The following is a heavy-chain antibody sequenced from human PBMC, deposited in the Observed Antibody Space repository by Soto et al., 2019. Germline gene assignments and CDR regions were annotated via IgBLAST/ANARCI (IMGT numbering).Heavy chain of an antibody. CDR2: IYYSGST. Sequence: QLQLQESGPGLVKPSETLSLTCTVSGGSISSSSYYWGWIRQPPGKGLEWIGSIYYSGSTYYNPSLKSRVTISVDTSKNQFSLKLSSVTAADTAVYYCARWGNNWNDFYVPNWFDPWGQGTLVTVSS. J-gene: IGHJ5*02. CDR3: ARWGNNWNDFYVPNWFDP. CDR1: GGSISSSSYY. D-gene: IGHD1-1*01. V-gene: IGHV4-39*01.